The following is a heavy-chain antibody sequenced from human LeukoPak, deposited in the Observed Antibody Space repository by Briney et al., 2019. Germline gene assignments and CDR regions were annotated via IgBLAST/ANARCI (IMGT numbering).Heavy chain of an antibody. CDR3: ARVSYDSSGSNDY. Sequence: PGGSLRLSCAASGFTVRSNYMSGVRQAPGKGLVWVSVIYSGGSKYYADSVKGRFTISRHNSKNTLYLQMNSLRAEDTAVYYCARVSYDSSGSNDYWGQGTLVTVSS. J-gene: IGHJ4*02. CDR1: GFTVRSNY. V-gene: IGHV3-53*04. CDR2: IYSGGSK. D-gene: IGHD3-22*01.